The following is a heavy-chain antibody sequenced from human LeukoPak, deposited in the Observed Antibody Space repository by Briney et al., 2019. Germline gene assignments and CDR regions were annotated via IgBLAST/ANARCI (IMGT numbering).Heavy chain of an antibody. CDR2: ISAYKGNI. CDR3: ASDGRDGCNYRNHY. J-gene: IGHJ4*02. CDR1: GYTFTSYG. Sequence: ASVKVSCKASGYTFTSYGISWVRQAPGQGLEWMGWISAYKGNIKYSQKFQGRVTMTTDTSTSTAYMEVRSLRSGDTAVYYCASDGRDGCNYRNHYWGQGTLVTVSS. V-gene: IGHV1-18*01. D-gene: IGHD5-24*01.